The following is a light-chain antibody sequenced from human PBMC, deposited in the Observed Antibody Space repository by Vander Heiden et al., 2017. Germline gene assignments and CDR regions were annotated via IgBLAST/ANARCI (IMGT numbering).Light chain of an antibody. V-gene: IGKV1-39*01. J-gene: IGKJ4*01. CDR2: GAY. CDR3: QQTYSSRPT. Sequence: DIQMTQSPSSLSASLGAGVTITCRTSQSISTHLNWYQQKPGKAPKLLMYGAYNLQSGAPSRFSGSGSGTDFTLTISSLQPEDFATYYCQQTYSSRPTFGGGTKVGIK. CDR1: QSISTH.